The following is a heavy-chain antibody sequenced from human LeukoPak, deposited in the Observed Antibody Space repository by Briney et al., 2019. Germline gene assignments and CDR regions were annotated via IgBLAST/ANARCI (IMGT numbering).Heavy chain of an antibody. V-gene: IGHV3-53*01. J-gene: IGHJ4*02. CDR1: GFTVSSNY. CDR2: IYSGGST. Sequence: GGSLRLSCAASGFTVSSNYMSWVRQAPGKGLEWVSVIYSGGSTYYADSVKGRFTISRDNSKNTLYLQMNSLRAEDAAVYYCAKAPVTSCRGAYCYPFDYWGQGTLVTVSS. D-gene: IGHD2-21*01. CDR3: AKAPVTSCRGAYCYPFDY.